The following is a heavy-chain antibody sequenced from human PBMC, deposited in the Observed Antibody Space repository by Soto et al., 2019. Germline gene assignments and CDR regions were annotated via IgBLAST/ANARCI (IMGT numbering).Heavy chain of an antibody. V-gene: IGHV3-30-3*01. Sequence: GGSLRLSCAASGFTFSSYAMHWVRQAPGKGLEWVAVISYDGGNKYYADSVKGRFTISRDNSKNTLDLQMNSLRAEDYDGRNKKYRNHRKGRFTTSGDKSKNTLDLQMNGLRAEDTAVYYCARVTARVATISVLGYWGQGTLVTVSS. CDR1: GFTFSSYA. J-gene: IGHJ4*02. D-gene: IGHD3-9*01. CDR3: KYRNHRKGRFTTSGDKSKNTLDLQMNGLRAEDTAVYYCARVTARVATISVLGY. CDR2: ISYDGGNK.